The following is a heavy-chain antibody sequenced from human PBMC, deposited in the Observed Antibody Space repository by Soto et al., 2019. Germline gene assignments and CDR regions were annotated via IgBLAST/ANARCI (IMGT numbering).Heavy chain of an antibody. J-gene: IGHJ5*02. Sequence: ASVKVSCKASGDTFSTYTITWVRQAPGQGLEWMGGIIPRSGTSNYAQKFQGRVTITADESTSTAYMELSSLRSDDTAVYYCARVSRFLEWFTRYNWSDPWGQGTLVTVSS. D-gene: IGHD3-3*01. CDR1: GDTFSTYT. CDR2: IIPRSGTS. V-gene: IGHV1-69*13. CDR3: ARVSRFLEWFTRYNWSDP.